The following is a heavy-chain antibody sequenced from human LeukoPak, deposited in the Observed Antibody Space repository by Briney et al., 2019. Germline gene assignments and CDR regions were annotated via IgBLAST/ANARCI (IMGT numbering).Heavy chain of an antibody. CDR3: AKGGPTGSNYFDF. CDR2: TTGSGDKL. Sequence: GGSLRLSFTASGFTLRSYALSWVRQAPGKGLEWVSATTGSGDKLFYADSVKGRFTISRDNSKNTLYLQMNSLRADDTAVYYCAKGGPTGSNYFDFWGQGTLVTVSS. CDR1: GFTLRSYA. V-gene: IGHV3-23*01. D-gene: IGHD1-26*01. J-gene: IGHJ4*02.